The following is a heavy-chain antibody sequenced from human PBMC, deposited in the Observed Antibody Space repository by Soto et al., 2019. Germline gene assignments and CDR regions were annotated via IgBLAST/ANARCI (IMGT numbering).Heavy chain of an antibody. J-gene: IGHJ4*02. D-gene: IGHD3-10*01. Sequence: GASVKVSCKASGYTFTSYGISWVRQAAGQGLEWMGWISAYNGNTNNAQKLQGRVTMTTDTSTSTAYMELRSLRSDDTAVYYCARVLISMVQGVDDWGQGTLVTVSS. CDR2: ISAYNGNT. CDR3: ARVLISMVQGVDD. V-gene: IGHV1-18*04. CDR1: GYTFTSYG.